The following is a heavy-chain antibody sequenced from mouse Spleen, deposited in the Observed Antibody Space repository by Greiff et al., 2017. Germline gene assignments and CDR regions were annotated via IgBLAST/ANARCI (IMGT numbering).Heavy chain of an antibody. Sequence: EVMLVESGGGLVQPGGSLKLSCATSGFTFSDYYMYWVRQTPEKRLEWVAYISNGGGSTYYPDTVKGRFTISRDNAKNTLYLQMSRLKSEDTAMYYCARQGDWGQGTSVTVSS. CDR1: GFTFSDYY. V-gene: IGHV5-12*02. CDR3: ARQGD. J-gene: IGHJ4*01. CDR2: ISNGGGST.